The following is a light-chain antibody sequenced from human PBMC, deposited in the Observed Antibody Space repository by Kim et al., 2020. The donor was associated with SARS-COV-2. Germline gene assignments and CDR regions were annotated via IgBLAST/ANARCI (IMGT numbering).Light chain of an antibody. CDR2: DAS. V-gene: IGKV3-11*01. CDR3: QQRATWPLT. CDR1: RCVITY. Sequence: WSPREQATPSCEASRCVITYLALSQRNPGQAPRLLIYDASTRATGIPARFRGRGSGSDFTLTISSLEPEDFAVYYCQQRATWPLTFGGGTKVDIK. J-gene: IGKJ4*01.